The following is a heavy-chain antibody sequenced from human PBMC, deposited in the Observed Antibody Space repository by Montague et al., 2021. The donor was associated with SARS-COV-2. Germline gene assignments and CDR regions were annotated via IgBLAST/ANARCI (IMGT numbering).Heavy chain of an antibody. CDR1: GFTFSSYD. Sequence: SLRLSCAASGFTFSSYDMNWVRQAPGKGLEWVSYISSSGSTIYYADSVKGRFTISRDNAKNSLYLQMNRLRAEDTAIYYCASDSGIEIPDYYYSMDVWGQGTTVTVSS. D-gene: IGHD5-24*01. CDR2: ISSSGSTI. CDR3: ASDSGIEIPDYYYSMDV. V-gene: IGHV3-48*03. J-gene: IGHJ6*02.